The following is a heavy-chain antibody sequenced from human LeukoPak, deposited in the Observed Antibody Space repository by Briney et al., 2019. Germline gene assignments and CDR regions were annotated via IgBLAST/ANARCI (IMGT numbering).Heavy chain of an antibody. CDR2: ISYDGSNK. V-gene: IGHV3-30-3*01. J-gene: IGHJ6*03. Sequence: GGSLRLSFAASGFTFSSYAMHWVRQAPGKGLEWVAFISYDGSNKYYADSVKGRFTISRDNSKNTLYLQMNSLRAEDTAVYYCAKVGLRVPRDYYYYMDVWGKGTTVTVSS. CDR3: AKVGLRVPRDYYYYMDV. D-gene: IGHD3-10*01. CDR1: GFTFSSYA.